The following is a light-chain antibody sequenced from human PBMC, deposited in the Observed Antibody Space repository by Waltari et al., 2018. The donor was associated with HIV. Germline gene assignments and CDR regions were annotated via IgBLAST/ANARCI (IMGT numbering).Light chain of an antibody. CDR1: QSVSSY. J-gene: IGKJ1*01. Sequence: EIVLTQSPATLSLSPGERATLSCRASQSVSSYLAWYQQKPGQAPRLLIYDASNRATGIPARFSGSGSGTDFTLTISSLESEDFAVYYCQQRRNWPKTFCQGTKVEIK. V-gene: IGKV3-11*01. CDR2: DAS. CDR3: QQRRNWPKT.